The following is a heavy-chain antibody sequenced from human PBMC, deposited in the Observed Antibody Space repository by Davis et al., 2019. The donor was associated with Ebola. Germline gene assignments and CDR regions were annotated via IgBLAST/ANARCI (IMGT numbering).Heavy chain of an antibody. D-gene: IGHD3-10*01. CDR1: GYTFTSYG. J-gene: IGHJ6*02. CDR2: IIPILGIA. Sequence: AASVKVSCKASGYTFTSYGISWVRQAPGQGLEWMGRIIPILGIANYAQKFQGRVTITADKSTSTAYMELSSLRSEDTAVYYCLLLWHQWVWGQGTTVTVSS. CDR3: LLLWHQWV. V-gene: IGHV1-69*04.